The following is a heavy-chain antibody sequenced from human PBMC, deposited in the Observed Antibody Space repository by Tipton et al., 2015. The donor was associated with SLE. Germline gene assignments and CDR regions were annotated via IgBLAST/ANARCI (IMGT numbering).Heavy chain of an antibody. J-gene: IGHJ4*02. V-gene: IGHV4-59*08. D-gene: IGHD3-3*01. Sequence: TLSLTCTVSAGYISSSYWSWIRQPPGKGLEWIGYFYYSGSTNYNPSLQSRVTMSVDSSKNQFSLNLRSLTAADTAVYYCASGTLEWSHEPDYWGQGTLVTVSS. CDR2: FYYSGST. CDR3: ASGTLEWSHEPDY. CDR1: AGYISSSY.